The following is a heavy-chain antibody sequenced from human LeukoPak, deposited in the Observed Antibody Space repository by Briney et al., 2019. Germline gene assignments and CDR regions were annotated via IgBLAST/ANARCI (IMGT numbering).Heavy chain of an antibody. CDR2: IKQDGSGK. CDR1: GFTFSTYW. V-gene: IGHV3-7*01. Sequence: GGSLRLSCAASGFTFSTYWMNWVRQVPGKGLEWVANIKQDGSGKYYVDSVKGRFTISRDNAKNSLYLQMNSLTAEDTAVYYCARDPDQIVGANFDHWGQGTLVTVSS. J-gene: IGHJ4*02. D-gene: IGHD1-26*01. CDR3: ARDPDQIVGANFDH.